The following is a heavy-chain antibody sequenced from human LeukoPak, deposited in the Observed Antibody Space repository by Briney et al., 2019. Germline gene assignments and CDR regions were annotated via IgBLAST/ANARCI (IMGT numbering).Heavy chain of an antibody. CDR1: GYTFIGYY. V-gene: IGHV1-2*02. Sequence: ASVKVSCKASGYTFIGYYLHWVRQAPGQGLEWMGWTDPNSGDTKYAQKFQGRVTMTRDTSISTAYMELSRLRSDDTAVYYCARGGGYDEFDYWGQGTLVTVSS. D-gene: IGHD5-12*01. CDR2: TDPNSGDT. CDR3: ARGGGYDEFDY. J-gene: IGHJ4*02.